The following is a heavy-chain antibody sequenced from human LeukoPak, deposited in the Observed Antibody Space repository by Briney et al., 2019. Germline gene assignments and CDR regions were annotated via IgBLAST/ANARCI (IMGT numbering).Heavy chain of an antibody. D-gene: IGHD6-19*01. CDR3: AKAHSSGWYRGAFDI. CDR1: GFTFSSYA. CDR2: ISGSGGST. Sequence: GGSLRLSCAASGFTFSSYAMSWVRQAPGKGLEWVSAISGSGGSTYYADSMKGRFTISRDNSKNTLYLQMNSLGAEDTAVYYCAKAHSSGWYRGAFDIWGQGTMVTVSS. V-gene: IGHV3-23*01. J-gene: IGHJ3*02.